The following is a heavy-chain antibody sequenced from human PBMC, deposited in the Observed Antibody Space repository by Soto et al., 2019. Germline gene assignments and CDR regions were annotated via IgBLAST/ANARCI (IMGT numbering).Heavy chain of an antibody. CDR1: GFTFSNAW. Sequence: RLSCAASGFTFSNAWMTWVRQAPGKGLEWVGRIKSKTDDGTIDYAAPVQGRFTLSRDDSKNTLYLQMNSLKIEDTAVYYCTTERNGMDVWGQGTTVTVSS. CDR2: IKSKTDDGTI. V-gene: IGHV3-15*01. J-gene: IGHJ6*02. CDR3: TTERNGMDV.